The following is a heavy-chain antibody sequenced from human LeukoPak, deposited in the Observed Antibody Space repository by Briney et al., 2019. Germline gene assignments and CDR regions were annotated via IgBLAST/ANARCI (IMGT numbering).Heavy chain of an antibody. Sequence: ASVKVSCKASGYTFTSYDINWVRQATGQGLEWMGWMSPNSGNTGYAQKFQGRVTMTRNTSISTAYMELSSLRSEDTAVYYCARVWRENWNEFFYYYYGMDVWGQGTTVTVSS. J-gene: IGHJ6*02. D-gene: IGHD1-1*01. V-gene: IGHV1-8*01. CDR2: MSPNSGNT. CDR1: GYTFTSYD. CDR3: ARVWRENWNEFFYYYYGMDV.